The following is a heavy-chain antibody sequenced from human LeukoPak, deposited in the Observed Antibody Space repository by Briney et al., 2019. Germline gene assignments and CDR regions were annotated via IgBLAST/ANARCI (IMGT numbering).Heavy chain of an antibody. CDR3: AREGTSGTHINWFDP. J-gene: IGHJ5*02. D-gene: IGHD1-1*01. Sequence: SETLSLTCTVSGVSISSYYWSWIRQPPGQGLEWIGHIYGSGSTNYNPSLKSRVTLSVDTSKNQFSLKLSSVTAADTAVYYCAREGTSGTHINWFDPWGQGTLVTVSS. V-gene: IGHV4-59*01. CDR1: GVSISSYY. CDR2: IYGSGST.